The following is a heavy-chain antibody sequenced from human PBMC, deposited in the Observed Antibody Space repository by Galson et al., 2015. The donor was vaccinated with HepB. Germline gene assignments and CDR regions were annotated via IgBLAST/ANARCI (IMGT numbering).Heavy chain of an antibody. V-gene: IGHV3-7*03. CDR1: GFTFSSHW. CDR3: ARGYGDFGFDC. CDR2: IKQDGSQE. Sequence: SLRLSCAASGFTFSSHWMTWVRQAPGKGLEWVANIKQDGSQENYVDSVKGRFTISRDNAKNSLHLQMNNLRAEDTAVYYCARGYGDFGFDCWGQGILVTVSS. D-gene: IGHD4-17*01. J-gene: IGHJ4*02.